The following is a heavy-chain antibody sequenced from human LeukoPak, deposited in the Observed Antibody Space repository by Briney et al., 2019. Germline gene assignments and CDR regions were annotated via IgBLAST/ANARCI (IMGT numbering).Heavy chain of an antibody. V-gene: IGHV3-53*01. D-gene: IGHD6-19*01. Sequence: GGSLRLSCAASGFTVSSNYMSWVRQAPGKGLEWVSVIYSGGSTYCADSVKGRFTISRDNSKNTLYLQMNSLRAEDTAVYYCARGAYSSGWYGSFDYWGQGTLVTVSS. CDR3: ARGAYSSGWYGSFDY. J-gene: IGHJ4*02. CDR2: IYSGGST. CDR1: GFTVSSNY.